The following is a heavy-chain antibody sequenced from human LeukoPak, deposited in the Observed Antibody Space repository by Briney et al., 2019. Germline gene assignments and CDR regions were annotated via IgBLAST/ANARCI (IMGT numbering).Heavy chain of an antibody. J-gene: IGHJ4*02. D-gene: IGHD6-19*01. CDR3: GRQVIAVAGSGYFDY. CDR2: IYYSGST. V-gene: IGHV4-39*01. CDR1: GGSIRSSSYY. Sequence: SETLSLTCTVSGGSIRSSSYYWGWIRQPPGKGLEWIGCIYYSGSTYYNASLKSRGTISVDTSKNQFSLKLNSVTAADTAVYFCGRQVIAVAGSGYFDYWGQGTLVTVSS.